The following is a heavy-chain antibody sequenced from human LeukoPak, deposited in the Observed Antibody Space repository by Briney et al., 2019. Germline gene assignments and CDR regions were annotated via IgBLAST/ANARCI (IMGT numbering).Heavy chain of an antibody. D-gene: IGHD6-13*01. CDR2: IYYSGST. CDR3: ARDRPGGSSLDY. V-gene: IGHV4-59*01. J-gene: IGHJ4*02. CDR1: GGSISSYY. Sequence: SETLSLTCTVSGGSISSYYWSWIRQPPGKGLEWFGYIYYSGSTDYNPSLKSRVTMSVDTSKNQFSLKLSSVTAADTAVYYCARDRPGGSSLDYWGQGTLVTVSS.